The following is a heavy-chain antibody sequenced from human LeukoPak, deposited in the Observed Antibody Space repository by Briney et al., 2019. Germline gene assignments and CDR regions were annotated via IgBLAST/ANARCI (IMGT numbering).Heavy chain of an antibody. CDR1: GFPFSSHE. J-gene: IGHJ4*02. D-gene: IGHD6-19*01. CDR3: ARDGGGWTYFDY. CDR2: IKQDGSEK. V-gene: IGHV3-7*04. Sequence: GGSLRLSCSASGFPFSSHEMNWVRQAPGKGLEWVANIKQDGSEKYYVDSVKGRFTISRDNAKNSVSLQMNSLRAEDTAVYYCARDGGGWTYFDYWGQGTPVTVSS.